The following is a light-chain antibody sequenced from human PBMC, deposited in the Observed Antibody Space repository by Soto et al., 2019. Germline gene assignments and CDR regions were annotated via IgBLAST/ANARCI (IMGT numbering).Light chain of an antibody. CDR3: QQSFNTPWT. J-gene: IGKJ1*01. Sequence: DIQMTQSPSSLSSSVGDRVNISCRASQNIINYLNWYQQKQGKAPKLLIYGASSLQSVVPSRFSGSGSGTDFTLTISTLQPDDFATYYCQQSFNTPWTFGQGTKVEIK. CDR2: GAS. V-gene: IGKV1-39*01. CDR1: QNIINY.